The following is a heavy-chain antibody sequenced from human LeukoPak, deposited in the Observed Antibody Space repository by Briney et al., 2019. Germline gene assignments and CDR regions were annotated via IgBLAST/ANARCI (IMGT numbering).Heavy chain of an antibody. V-gene: IGHV4-61*02. D-gene: IGHD3-9*01. CDR1: GGSISSDNYY. Sequence: SETLSLTCTVSGGSISSDNYYWSWIRQPAGKGLEWIGRIYTSGSTKYNPSLKSRVTMSVDTSKNQFSLKLSSVTAADTAVYYCARDSHYDILTGYFHFDYWGQGTLVTVSS. J-gene: IGHJ4*02. CDR2: IYTSGST. CDR3: ARDSHYDILTGYFHFDY.